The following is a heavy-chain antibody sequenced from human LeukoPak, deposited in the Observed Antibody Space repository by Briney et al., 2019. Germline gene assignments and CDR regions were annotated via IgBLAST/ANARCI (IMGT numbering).Heavy chain of an antibody. V-gene: IGHV3-48*01. CDR2: ISSSSSTI. CDR3: ARDGGYCSGGSCYEGFDY. D-gene: IGHD2-15*01. Sequence: GGSLRLSCAASGFTFSSYSMNWVRQAPGKGLEWVSYISSSSSTIYYADSAQGRFTIFRDNAKNSLYLQMNSLRAEDTAVYYCARDGGYCSGGSCYEGFDYWGQGTLVTVSS. J-gene: IGHJ4*02. CDR1: GFTFSSYS.